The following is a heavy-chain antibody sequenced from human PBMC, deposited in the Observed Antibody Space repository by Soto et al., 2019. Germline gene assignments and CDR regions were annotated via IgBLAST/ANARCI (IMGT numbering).Heavy chain of an antibody. J-gene: IGHJ3*02. CDR2: ISSSSSYI. CDR1: GFTFSSYS. CDR3: ARGREAWFGEFKPRGAFDI. D-gene: IGHD3-10*01. V-gene: IGHV3-21*01. Sequence: GGSLRLSCAASGFTFSSYSMNWVRQAPGKGLEWVSSISSSSSYIYYADSVKGRFTISRDNAKNSLYLQMNSLRAEDTAVYYCARGREAWFGEFKPRGAFDIWGQGTMVTVSS.